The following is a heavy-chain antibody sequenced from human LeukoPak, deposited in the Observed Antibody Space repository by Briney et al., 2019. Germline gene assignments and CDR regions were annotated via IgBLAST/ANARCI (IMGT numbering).Heavy chain of an antibody. V-gene: IGHV1-2*02. CDR2: INPNSGGT. CDR3: AAEIYGGNSDCCTFDF. Sequence: ASVKVSCKASGYTFTGYYMHWVRQAPGQGLEWMGWINPNSGGTNYAQKFQSRVTMTRDTSISTAYMELSRLRSDDTAVYYCAAEIYGGNSDCCTFDFWGPGTPVTVSS. CDR1: GYTFTGYY. J-gene: IGHJ3*01. D-gene: IGHD4-23*01.